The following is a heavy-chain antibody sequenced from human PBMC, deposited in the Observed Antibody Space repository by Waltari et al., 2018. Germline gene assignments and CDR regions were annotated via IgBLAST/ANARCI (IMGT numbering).Heavy chain of an antibody. CDR3: ARDPYYYDSSGFSYYGMDV. CDR2: IIPIFGTA. V-gene: IGHV1-69*13. CDR1: GGTFSSYA. D-gene: IGHD3-22*01. J-gene: IGHJ6*02. Sequence: QVQLVQSGAEVKKPGSSVKVSCKASGGTFSSYAISWVRQAPGPGLEWMGGIIPIFGTANYAQKFQGRVTITADESTSTAYMELSSLRSEDTAVYYCARDPYYYDSSGFSYYGMDVWGQGTTVTVSS.